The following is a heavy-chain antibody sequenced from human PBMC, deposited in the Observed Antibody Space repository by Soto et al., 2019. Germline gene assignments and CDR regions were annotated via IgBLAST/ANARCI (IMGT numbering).Heavy chain of an antibody. J-gene: IGHJ4*02. CDR3: ARAGRVVVAANFDY. D-gene: IGHD2-15*01. V-gene: IGHV1-69*13. Sequence: GASVKVSCKASGGTFSSYAISWVRQAPGQGLEWMGGIIPIFGTANYAQKFQGRVTITADESTSTAYMELSSLRSEDTAVYYCARAGRVVVAANFDYWGQGTLVTVSS. CDR2: IIPIFGTA. CDR1: GGTFSSYA.